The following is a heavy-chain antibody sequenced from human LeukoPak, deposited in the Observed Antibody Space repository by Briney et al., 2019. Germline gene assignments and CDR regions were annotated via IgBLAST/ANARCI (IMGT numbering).Heavy chain of an antibody. CDR1: GGSISSGGYS. J-gene: IGHJ3*02. CDR2: IYHSGST. D-gene: IGHD2-15*01. V-gene: IGHV4-30-2*01. Sequence: PSETLSLTCAVSGGSISSGGYSWSWIRQPPGKGLEWIVYIYHSGSTYYNPSLKSRVTISVDRSKNQFSLKLSSVTAADTAVYYCARYCSGGSCYHDAFDIWGQGTMVTVSS. CDR3: ARYCSGGSCYHDAFDI.